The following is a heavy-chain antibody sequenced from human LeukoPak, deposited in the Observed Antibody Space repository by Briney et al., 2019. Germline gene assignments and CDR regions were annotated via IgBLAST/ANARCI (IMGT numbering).Heavy chain of an antibody. CDR2: FDVGGST. J-gene: IGHJ3*02. CDR1: GLSVSGNY. D-gene: IGHD2-15*01. V-gene: IGHV3-53*01. CDR3: ARGGNSGGSLRSPFDI. Sequence: GGSLRLSCAASGLSVSGNYMSWVRQPPGKGPEWVSVFDVGGSTYCADSVKGRFTISRDKSKNTLYLQINSLRAEDTAVYYCARGGNSGGSLRSPFDIWGRGTMVTVSS.